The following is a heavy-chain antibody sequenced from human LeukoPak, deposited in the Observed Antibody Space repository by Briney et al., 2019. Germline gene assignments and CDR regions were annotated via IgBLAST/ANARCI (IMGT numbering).Heavy chain of an antibody. CDR2: INHSGST. CDR1: GGSFSGYY. V-gene: IGHV4-34*01. D-gene: IGHD6-13*01. J-gene: IGHJ6*03. CDR3: ARGREGIAAPTRYYYYYYYMDV. Sequence: SETLSLTCAVYGGSFSGYYWSWIRQPPGKGPEWIGEINHSGSTNYNPSLKSRVTISVDTSKNQFSLKLSSVTAADTAVYYCARGREGIAAPTRYYYYYYYMDVWGKGTTVTVSS.